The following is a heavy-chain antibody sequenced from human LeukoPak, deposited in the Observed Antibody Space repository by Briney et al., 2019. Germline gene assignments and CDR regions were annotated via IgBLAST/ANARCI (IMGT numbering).Heavy chain of an antibody. CDR3: AKDDIVVVPAAMRPLDY. CDR2: ISGSGGST. Sequence: GGSLRLSCAASGLPFSSYAMSWVRQAPGGGLEWVSAISGSGGSTYYADSVKGRFTISRDNSKNTLYLQMNSLRAEDTAVYYCAKDDIVVVPAAMRPLDYWGQGTLVTVSS. J-gene: IGHJ4*02. V-gene: IGHV3-23*01. D-gene: IGHD2-2*01. CDR1: GLPFSSYA.